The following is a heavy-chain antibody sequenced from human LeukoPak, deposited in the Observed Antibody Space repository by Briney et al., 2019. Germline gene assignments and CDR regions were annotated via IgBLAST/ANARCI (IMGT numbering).Heavy chain of an antibody. Sequence: PSETLSLTCTVSGGSISSSSYYWGWIRQPPGKGLEWIGSIYYSGSTYYNPSLKSRVTISVDTSKNQFSLKLSSVTAADTAVYYCARERGDYYYYMDVWGKGTTVTVSS. V-gene: IGHV4-39*07. CDR2: IYYSGST. CDR1: GGSISSSSYY. J-gene: IGHJ6*03. CDR3: ARERGDYYYYMDV.